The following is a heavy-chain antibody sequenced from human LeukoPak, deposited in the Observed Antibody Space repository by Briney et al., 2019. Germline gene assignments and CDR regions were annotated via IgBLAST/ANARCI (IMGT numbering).Heavy chain of an antibody. CDR1: GFTVSSNY. J-gene: IGHJ4*02. D-gene: IGHD5-18*01. V-gene: IGHV3-53*01. Sequence: GGSLRLSCAASGFTVSSNYMSWVRQAPGKGLEWVSVIYSGGSTYYADSVKGRFTISRDNSKNTLYLQMNSLRAEDAAVYYCARGGDYVDTAMVHWGQGTLVTVSS. CDR3: ARGGDYVDTAMVH. CDR2: IYSGGST.